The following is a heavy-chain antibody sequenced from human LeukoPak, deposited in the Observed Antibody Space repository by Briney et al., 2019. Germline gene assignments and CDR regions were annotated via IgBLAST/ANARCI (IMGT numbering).Heavy chain of an antibody. D-gene: IGHD2-2*01. CDR3: ARSGYCSSTSCPPTDY. CDR1: GFTVSSNY. CDR2: IYSGGST. V-gene: IGHV3-53*05. J-gene: IGHJ4*02. Sequence: GGSLRLSCAASGFTVSSNYMSWVRQAPGKGLEWVSVIYSGGSTYYADSVKGRFTISRDNSKNTLYLQMGSLRAEDMAVYYCARSGYCSSTSCPPTDYWGQGTLVTVSS.